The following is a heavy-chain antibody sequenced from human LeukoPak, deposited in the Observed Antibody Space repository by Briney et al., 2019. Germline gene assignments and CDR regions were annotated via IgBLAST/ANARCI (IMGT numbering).Heavy chain of an antibody. J-gene: IGHJ4*02. CDR1: GFTFDDYG. CDR2: INWNGGST. CDR3: ARGGGYSYGSFDY. V-gene: IGHV3-20*04. D-gene: IGHD5-18*01. Sequence: AGGSLRLSCAASGFTFDDYGMSWVRQAPGKGLEWVSGINWNGGSTGYADSVKGRFTISRDNAKNTLYLQMNSLRAEDTAVYYCARGGGYSYGSFDYWGQGTLVTVSS.